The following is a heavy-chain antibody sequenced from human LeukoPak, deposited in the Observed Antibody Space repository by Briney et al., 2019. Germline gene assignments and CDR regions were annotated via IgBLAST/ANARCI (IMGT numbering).Heavy chain of an antibody. CDR3: ARAVVVPAAINYYYYYGMDV. CDR2: ISAYNGNT. V-gene: IGHV1-18*01. J-gene: IGHJ6*02. D-gene: IGHD2-2*02. Sequence: GASLKLSCKASGYTFTSYGISWVRQAPGQGLEWMGWISAYNGNTNYAQKLQGRVTMTTDTSTSTAYMELRSLRSDDTAVYYCARAVVVPAAINYYYYYGMDVWGQGTTVTVSS. CDR1: GYTFTSYG.